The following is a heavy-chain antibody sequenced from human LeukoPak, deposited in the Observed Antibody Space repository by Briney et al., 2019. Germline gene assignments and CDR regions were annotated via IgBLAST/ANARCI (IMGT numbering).Heavy chain of an antibody. CDR3: ARTPLLVQYDIVVVPAVTDAFDI. J-gene: IGHJ3*02. CDR1: GGSFSGYY. V-gene: IGHV4-34*01. CDR2: INHSGST. D-gene: IGHD2-2*01. Sequence: SETLSLTCAVYGGSFSGYYWSWIRQPPGKGLEWIGEINHSGSTNYNPSLKSRVTISVDTSKNQFSLKLSSVTAADTAVYYCARTPLLVQYDIVVVPAVTDAFDIWGQGTMVTVSS.